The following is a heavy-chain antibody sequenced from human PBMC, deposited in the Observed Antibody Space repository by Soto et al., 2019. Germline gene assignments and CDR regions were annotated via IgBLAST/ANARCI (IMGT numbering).Heavy chain of an antibody. CDR1: GFTFSNYD. D-gene: IGHD2-15*01. V-gene: IGHV3-23*01. J-gene: IGHJ6*03. CDR3: AKAGCSGGSCYSDYDYMDV. CDR2: VSSSGGST. Sequence: GGSLRLSCAASGFTFSNYDMSWVRQAPGKGLEWVSGVSSSGGSTYYADSVKGRFTISRDNAKNSLYLQMNSLRAEDTALYYCAKAGCSGGSCYSDYDYMDVWGKGTTVTVSS.